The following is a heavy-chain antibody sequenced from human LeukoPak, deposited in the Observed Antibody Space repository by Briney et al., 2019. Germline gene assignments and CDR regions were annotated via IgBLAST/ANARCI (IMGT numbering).Heavy chain of an antibody. Sequence: SETLSLTCAVYGGSFSGYYWSWIRQPPGKGLEWIGEINHSGSTNYNPSLKSRVTISVDTSKNQFSLKLSSVTAADTAVYYCARGRSCSGGSCSFDPWGQGTLVTVSS. CDR1: GGSFSGYY. J-gene: IGHJ5*02. D-gene: IGHD2-15*01. CDR3: ARGRSCSGGSCSFDP. V-gene: IGHV4-34*01. CDR2: INHSGST.